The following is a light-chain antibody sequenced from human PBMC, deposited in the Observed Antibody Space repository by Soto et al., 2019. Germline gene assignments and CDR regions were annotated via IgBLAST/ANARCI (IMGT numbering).Light chain of an antibody. Sequence: EIVMTQSPATLSVSPVERATLSCRASQSVSATYIAWYQQKSGQAPRLLLYGSSSRATGVADRFSGSGSGTEFTLTITRLEPEDSAVYFCQQYTGPPTTFGQGTRLEI. J-gene: IGKJ5*01. V-gene: IGKV3-20*01. CDR3: QQYTGPPTT. CDR1: QSVSATY. CDR2: GSS.